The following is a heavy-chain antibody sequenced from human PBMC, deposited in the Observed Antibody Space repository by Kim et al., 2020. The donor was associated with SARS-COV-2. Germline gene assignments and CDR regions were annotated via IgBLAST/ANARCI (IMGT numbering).Heavy chain of an antibody. J-gene: IGHJ4*02. D-gene: IGHD2-15*01. CDR2: T. CDR3: VRLVVAAPFVF. Sequence: TRYADSVKGRFTISRDNAKNTLYLQRNSLGAEDTAVYYCVRLVVAAPFVFWGQGTLVTVSS. V-gene: IGHV3-74*01.